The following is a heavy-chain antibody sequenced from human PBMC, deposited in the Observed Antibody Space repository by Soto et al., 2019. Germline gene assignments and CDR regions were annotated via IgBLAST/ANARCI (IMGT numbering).Heavy chain of an antibody. Sequence: GVSVKVCWEASGYTITSCGSSWVRHAPGQGLEWMGWISAYNGNTNYAQKLQGRVTMTTDTSTSTAYMELRSLRSDDTAVYYCAGGAGPFDAFDIWGQGTMVTVSS. V-gene: IGHV1-18*01. J-gene: IGHJ3*02. CDR1: GYTITSCG. D-gene: IGHD6-19*01. CDR2: ISAYNGNT. CDR3: AGGAGPFDAFDI.